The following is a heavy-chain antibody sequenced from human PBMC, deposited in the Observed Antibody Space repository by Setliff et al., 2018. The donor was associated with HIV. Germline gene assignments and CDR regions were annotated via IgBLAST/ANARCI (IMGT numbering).Heavy chain of an antibody. D-gene: IGHD3-16*01. CDR1: GGTFSSYV. J-gene: IGHJ4*02. CDR3: ARSSYYDVNSPFDY. V-gene: IGHV1-69*10. Sequence: SVKVSCKASGGTFSSYVINWVRQAPGQGLEWMGGAIPMLGIANHAHKFQGRVTITADKSTSTAYMELNSLRSEDTAVYYCARSSYYDVNSPFDYWGQGTRVTVSS. CDR2: AIPMLGIA.